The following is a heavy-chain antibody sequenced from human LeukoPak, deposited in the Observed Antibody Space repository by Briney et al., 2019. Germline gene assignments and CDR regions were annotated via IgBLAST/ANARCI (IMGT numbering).Heavy chain of an antibody. CDR3: ARDELYGDYGY. D-gene: IGHD4-17*01. Sequence: ASVKVSCTASGYTFTSYAMHWVRQAPGQRLEWMGWINAGNGNTKYSQKFQGRVTITRDTSASTAYMELSSLRSEDTAVYYCARDELYGDYGYWGQGTLVTVSS. CDR2: INAGNGNT. J-gene: IGHJ4*02. V-gene: IGHV1-3*01. CDR1: GYTFTSYA.